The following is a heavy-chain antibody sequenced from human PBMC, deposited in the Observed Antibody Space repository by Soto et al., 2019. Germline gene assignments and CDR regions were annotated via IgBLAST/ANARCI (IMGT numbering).Heavy chain of an antibody. CDR1: GGSISSSNW. D-gene: IGHD4-17*01. Sequence: SETLSLTCAVSGGSISSSNWWSWVRQPPGKGLEWIGEIYHSGSTNYNPSLKSRVTISVDKSKNQFSLKLSSVTAADTAVYYCASAPTVTTVPPSFDYWGQGTLVTVSS. CDR2: IYHSGST. V-gene: IGHV4-4*02. J-gene: IGHJ4*02. CDR3: ASAPTVTTVPPSFDY.